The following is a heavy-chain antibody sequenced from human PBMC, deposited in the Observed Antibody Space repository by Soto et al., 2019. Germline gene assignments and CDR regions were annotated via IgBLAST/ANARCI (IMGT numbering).Heavy chain of an antibody. V-gene: IGHV3-30-3*01. CDR1: GFTFSSYA. CDR3: ARDNTDSYYYDSSGLLDY. Sequence: GGSLRLSCAASGFTFSSYAMHWVRQAPGKGLEWVAVISYDGSNKYYADSVKGRLTISRDNSKNTLYLQMNSLRAEDTAVYYCARDNTDSYYYDSSGLLDYWGQGTLVTVSS. D-gene: IGHD3-22*01. CDR2: ISYDGSNK. J-gene: IGHJ4*02.